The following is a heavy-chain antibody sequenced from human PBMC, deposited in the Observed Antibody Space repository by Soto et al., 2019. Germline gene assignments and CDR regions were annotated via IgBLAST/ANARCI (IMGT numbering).Heavy chain of an antibody. Sequence: LRLSCAASGFTFSTYAMHWVRQAPGKGLEWLALISFDSRNIQYADSVKGRVTISRDNSKNTLYLQMYSLRPEDTGLYYCARDTPPNDYWGQGTLVTVSS. V-gene: IGHV3-30-3*01. J-gene: IGHJ4*02. CDR2: ISFDSRNI. CDR1: GFTFSTYA. CDR3: ARDTPPNDY. D-gene: IGHD2-15*01.